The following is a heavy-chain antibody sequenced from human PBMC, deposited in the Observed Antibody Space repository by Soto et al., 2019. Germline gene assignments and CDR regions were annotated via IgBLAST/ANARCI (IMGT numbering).Heavy chain of an antibody. D-gene: IGHD2-2*01. J-gene: IGHJ6*03. CDR2: IYYSGST. V-gene: IGHV4-59*01. Sequence: PSETLSLTCTVSGGSISSYYWSWIRQPPGKGLEWIGYIYYSGSTNYNPSLKSRVTISVDTSKNQFSLKLSSVTAADTAVYYCARAIIVVVPAAPSPFYYYYMDVWGKGTTVTVSS. CDR3: ARAIIVVVPAAPSPFYYYYMDV. CDR1: GGSISSYY.